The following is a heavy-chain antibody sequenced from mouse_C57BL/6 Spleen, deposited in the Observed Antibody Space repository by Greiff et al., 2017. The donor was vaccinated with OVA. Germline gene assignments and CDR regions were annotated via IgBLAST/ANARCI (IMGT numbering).Heavy chain of an antibody. D-gene: IGHD1-1*01. CDR3: ARVITTVVSTDDFDV. J-gene: IGHJ1*03. V-gene: IGHV5-6*01. CDR1: GFTFSSYG. CDR2: ISSGGSYT. Sequence: EVMLVESGGDLVKPGGSLKLSCAASGFTFSSYGMSWVRQTPDKRLEWVATISSGGSYTYYPDSVKGRFTISSDNAKNTLYLQMSRLKSADPAMYDGARVITTVVSTDDFDVWGTGTTVTVSS.